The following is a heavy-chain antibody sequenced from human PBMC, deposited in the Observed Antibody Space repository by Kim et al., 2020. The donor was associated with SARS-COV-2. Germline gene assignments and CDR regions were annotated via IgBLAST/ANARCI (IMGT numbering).Heavy chain of an antibody. CDR3: ARDQRSIVATMGGY. Sequence: GGSLRLSCAASGFTFSNYAMHWVRQAPGKGLEWVAVISYDGSNEYYADSVTGRFTISRDNSKNTLYMQMNSLRSEDTAVYYCARDQRSIVATMGGYWGQGTPVTVSP. CDR1: GFTFSNYA. CDR2: ISYDGSNE. D-gene: IGHD5-12*01. V-gene: IGHV3-30-3*01. J-gene: IGHJ4*02.